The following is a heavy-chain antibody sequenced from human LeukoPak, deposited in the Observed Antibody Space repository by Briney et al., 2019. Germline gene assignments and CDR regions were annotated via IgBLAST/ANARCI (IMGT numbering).Heavy chain of an antibody. CDR2: FDPEDGET. CDR1: GYTLTELS. Sequence: ASVKVSCKVSGYTLTELSMHWVRQAPGIGLEWMGGFDPEDGETIYAQKFQGRVTMTEDTSTDTAYMELSSLRSEDTAVYYCALGYSYGHDAFDIWGQGTMVTVSS. J-gene: IGHJ3*02. V-gene: IGHV1-24*01. CDR3: ALGYSYGHDAFDI. D-gene: IGHD5-18*01.